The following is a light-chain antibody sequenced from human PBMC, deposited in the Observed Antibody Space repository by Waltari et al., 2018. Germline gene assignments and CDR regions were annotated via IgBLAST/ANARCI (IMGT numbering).Light chain of an antibody. V-gene: IGKV1-5*03. Sequence: DIQMTQSPSTLSASVGDRVTITCRASQSISNYLDWYQQKPGKAPKVLIYKSFSLQSGVPSRFSGSGSETEFSLTISSLQPDDFATYYCQQYNLSPYTFGQGT. CDR2: KSF. J-gene: IGKJ2*01. CDR3: QQYNLSPYT. CDR1: QSISNY.